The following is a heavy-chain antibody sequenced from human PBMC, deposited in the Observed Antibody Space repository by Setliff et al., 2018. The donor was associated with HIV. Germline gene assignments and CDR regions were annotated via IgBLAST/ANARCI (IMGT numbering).Heavy chain of an antibody. V-gene: IGHV4-61*02. CDR1: GVPISSGLYY. J-gene: IGHJ4*02. D-gene: IGHD6-25*01. CDR2: ISSSGST. CDR3: ARDVGSSAWPFDH. Sequence: LSLTCTVSGVPISSGLYYWNWIRQPAGKGLEWIGRISSSGSTTYNPSLKSRVSVSIGPSKNQFSLNLSSVTAADTAVYYCARDVGSSAWPFDHWGQGTLVTVSS.